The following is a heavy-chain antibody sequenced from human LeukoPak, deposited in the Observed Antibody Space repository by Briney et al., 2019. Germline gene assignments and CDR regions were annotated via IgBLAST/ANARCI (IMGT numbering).Heavy chain of an antibody. V-gene: IGHV4-59*01. Sequence: SETLSLTCTVSGGSISSYYWSWIRQPPGKGLEWIGYIYYSGSTNYNPSLKSRVTISVDTSRNHFSVKLSSVTAADTAVYYCARSQNYYGSGDYWSQGTLVTVPS. D-gene: IGHD3-10*01. CDR3: ARSQNYYGSGDY. J-gene: IGHJ4*02. CDR1: GGSISSYY. CDR2: IYYSGST.